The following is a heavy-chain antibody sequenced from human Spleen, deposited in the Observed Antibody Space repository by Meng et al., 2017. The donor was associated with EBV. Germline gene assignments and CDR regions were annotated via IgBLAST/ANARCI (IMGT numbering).Heavy chain of an antibody. CDR1: GDSVSSGSYY. D-gene: IGHD4-17*01. CDR2: IFYGGST. CDR3: ATQSRGDYGPFDY. V-gene: IGHV4-61*01. J-gene: IGHJ4*02. Sequence: QVPRQESGPGLVKPSETLSLTCSVSGDSVSSGSYYWNWIRQPPGKGLEYIGYIFYGGSTNYNPYLKSRVTISVDPSKNQFSLKLSSVTAADTAVYYCATQSRGDYGPFDYWGQGALVTVSS.